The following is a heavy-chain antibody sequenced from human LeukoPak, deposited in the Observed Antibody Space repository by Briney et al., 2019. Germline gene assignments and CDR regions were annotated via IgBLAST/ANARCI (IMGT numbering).Heavy chain of an antibody. Sequence: PSETLSLTCTVPGGSISSYYWSWIRQPPGKGLEWIGYIYYSGSTNYNPSLKSRVTISVDTSKNQFSLKLSSVTAADTAVYYCARVLPQYYDILTGTRPKYYFDYWGQGTLVTVSS. D-gene: IGHD3-9*01. CDR3: ARVLPQYYDILTGTRPKYYFDY. J-gene: IGHJ4*02. CDR1: GGSISSYY. CDR2: IYYSGST. V-gene: IGHV4-59*08.